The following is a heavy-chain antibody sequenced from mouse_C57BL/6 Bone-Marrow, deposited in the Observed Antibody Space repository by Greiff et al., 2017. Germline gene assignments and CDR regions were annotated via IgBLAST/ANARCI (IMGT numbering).Heavy chain of an antibody. V-gene: IGHV1-9*01. D-gene: IGHD1-1*01. CDR1: GYTFTGYW. Sequence: VQGVESGAELMKPGASVKLSCKATGYTFTGYWIEWVKQRPGHGLEWIGEILPGSGSTNYNEKFKGKATFTADTSSNTAYMQLSSLTTEDSAIYYCARDSHYYGSSYDYFDYWGQGTTLTVSS. CDR2: ILPGSGST. CDR3: ARDSHYYGSSYDYFDY. J-gene: IGHJ2*01.